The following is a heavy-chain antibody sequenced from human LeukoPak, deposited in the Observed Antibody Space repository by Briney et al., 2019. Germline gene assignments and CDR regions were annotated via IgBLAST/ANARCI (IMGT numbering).Heavy chain of an antibody. CDR3: AKEGQRGSYGVYDDYH. CDR1: GFTFSRDG. J-gene: IGHJ5*02. Sequence: PVRSLRLSCAASGFTFSRDGMHWVRQAPGKGLEWVAVISNDETNKYYADSVKGRFTISRDNSKNMVYLQMNSLRVEDTAVYYCAKEGQRGSYGVYDDYHWGQGTLVTVSS. D-gene: IGHD5/OR15-5a*01. CDR2: ISNDETNK. V-gene: IGHV3-30*18.